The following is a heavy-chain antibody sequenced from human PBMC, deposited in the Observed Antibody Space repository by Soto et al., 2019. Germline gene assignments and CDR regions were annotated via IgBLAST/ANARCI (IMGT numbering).Heavy chain of an antibody. V-gene: IGHV4-34*01. CDR1: GGSFSGYY. D-gene: IGHD5-12*01. CDR3: ARGRGYSGYDAGNWFGP. CDR2: INHSGST. Sequence: SETLSLTCAVYGGSFSGYYWSWIRQPPGKGLEWIGEINHSGSTNYNPSLKSRVTISVDTSKNQFSLKLSSVTAADTAVYYCARGRGYSGYDAGNWFGPWGQGTLVTVSS. J-gene: IGHJ5*02.